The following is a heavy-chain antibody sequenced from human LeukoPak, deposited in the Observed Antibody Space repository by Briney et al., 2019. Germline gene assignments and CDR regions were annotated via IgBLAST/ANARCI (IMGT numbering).Heavy chain of an antibody. D-gene: IGHD1-26*01. Sequence: GGSLRLSCAASGFTFSNYGVHWVRQAPGKGLEWVSFIRYDGSNKYYADSVKGRFTISRDNAKNSLYLQMNSLRAEDTAVYYCAREGGRYPPHWGQGTLVTVSS. CDR1: GFTFSNYG. CDR3: AREGGRYPPH. V-gene: IGHV3-30*02. J-gene: IGHJ4*02. CDR2: IRYDGSNK.